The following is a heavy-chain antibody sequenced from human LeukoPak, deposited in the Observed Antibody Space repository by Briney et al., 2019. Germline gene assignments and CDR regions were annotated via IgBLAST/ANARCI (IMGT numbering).Heavy chain of an antibody. V-gene: IGHV3-7*01. Sequence: PGGSLRLSCAASGFIFSSYWMNWVRQAPGKGLEWAANLKQDGGEKYYVDSVKGRFTISRDNAKNSLYLQMNSLRAEDTAVYYCARGGDYSHYWGQGTLVTVSS. CDR3: ARGGDYSHY. J-gene: IGHJ4*02. CDR1: GFIFSSYW. CDR2: LKQDGGEK. D-gene: IGHD4-17*01.